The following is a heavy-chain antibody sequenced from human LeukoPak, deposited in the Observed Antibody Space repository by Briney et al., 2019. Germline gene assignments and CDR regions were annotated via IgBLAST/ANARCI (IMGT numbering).Heavy chain of an antibody. CDR2: INTNTGNP. CDR3: ARGERIFGVVGDMDV. V-gene: IGHV7-4-1*02. CDR1: GYTFTGYY. J-gene: IGHJ6*03. D-gene: IGHD3-3*01. Sequence: GASVKVSCKASGYTFTGYYMHWVRQAPGQGLEWMGWINTNTGNPTYAQGFTGRFVFSLDTSVSTAYLQISSLKAEDTAVYYCARGERIFGVVGDMDVWGKGTTVTVSS.